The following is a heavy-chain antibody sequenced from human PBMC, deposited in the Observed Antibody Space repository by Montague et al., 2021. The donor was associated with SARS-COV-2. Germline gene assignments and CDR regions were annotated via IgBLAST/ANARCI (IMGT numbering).Heavy chain of an antibody. V-gene: IGHV4-59*08. D-gene: IGHD3-9*01. Sequence: SESLSLTCTVSGGSISSYSWSWIRQPPGKGLEWIGSIFYSGSTNYNPSLKSRVTISVDTSKKQFSLKLSSVTAADTAVYYCARLGLGGYDTLTGYYQSGMDVWGQGTTVTVSS. CDR1: GGSISSYS. CDR2: IFYSGST. J-gene: IGHJ6*02. CDR3: ARLGLGGYDTLTGYYQSGMDV.